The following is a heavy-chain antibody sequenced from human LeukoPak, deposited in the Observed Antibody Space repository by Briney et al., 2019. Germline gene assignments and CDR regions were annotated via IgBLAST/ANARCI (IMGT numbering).Heavy chain of an antibody. CDR3: AKVGDDRSLRYYFDY. J-gene: IGHJ4*02. V-gene: IGHV3-23*01. Sequence: SGGSLRLSCATSGFTFGNYAMNWVRQAPGKGLEWVSAISGSGGSTYYADSVKGRFTISRDNSKNTLYLQMNSLRAEDTAVYYCAKVGDDRSLRYYFDYWGQGTLVTVSS. CDR1: GFTFGNYA. D-gene: IGHD2-21*02. CDR2: ISGSGGST.